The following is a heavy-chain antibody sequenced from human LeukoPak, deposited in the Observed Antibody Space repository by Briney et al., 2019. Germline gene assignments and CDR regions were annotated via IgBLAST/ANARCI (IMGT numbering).Heavy chain of an antibody. CDR3: ARAYSGYENYYYYYYMDV. CDR2: INWNGGNK. V-gene: IGHV3-20*04. CDR1: GFTFDDYG. Sequence: GGSLRLYCAASGFTFDDYGMSWVRQAPGKGLEWVSGINWNGGNKGYADSVKGRFTISRDNAKNSLYLQMNSLRAEDTALYYCARAYSGYENYYYYYYMDVWGKGTTVTVSS. J-gene: IGHJ6*03. D-gene: IGHD5-12*01.